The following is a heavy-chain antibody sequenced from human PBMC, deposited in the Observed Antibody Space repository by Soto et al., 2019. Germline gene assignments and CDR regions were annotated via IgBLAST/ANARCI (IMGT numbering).Heavy chain of an antibody. J-gene: IGHJ5*02. V-gene: IGHV2-5*01. CDR2: IYWNDDK. D-gene: IGHD6-19*01. CDR1: GFSLRTSGVG. Sequence: QITLKESGPTLVKPTQTLTLTCIFSGFSLRTSGVGVGWIRQPPGKALEWLGFIYWNDDKRYSPSLKSRLTIAKDTSKNQVVLTMTNMDPVDTATYYCATSGSSGWYGWFDHWGQGTLVTVSS. CDR3: ATSGSSGWYGWFDH.